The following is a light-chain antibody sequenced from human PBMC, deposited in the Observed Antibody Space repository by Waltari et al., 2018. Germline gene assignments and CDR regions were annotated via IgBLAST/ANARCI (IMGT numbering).Light chain of an antibody. J-gene: IGLJ2*01. V-gene: IGLV2-23*02. CDR2: EVN. CDR3: CSYAGSPTFVI. CDR1: SSDVGSYNL. Sequence: QSALTQPASVSGSPGQSITLSCTGTSSDVGSYNLVSWYQQRPGKAPRLIIYEVNKRPSGVSNRFSGSKSGNTASLTISGLQAEDEADYYCCSYAGSPTFVIFGGGSKLTVL.